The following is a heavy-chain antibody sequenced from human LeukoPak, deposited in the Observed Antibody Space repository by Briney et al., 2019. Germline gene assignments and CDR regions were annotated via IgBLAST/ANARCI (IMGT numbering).Heavy chain of an antibody. J-gene: IGHJ4*02. D-gene: IGHD3-3*01. V-gene: IGHV3-15*01. Sequence: GGSLRLSCAASGFTFSNAWMSWVRQAPRKGLEWVGRIKSKTDGGTTDYAAPVKGTFTISTDDSKNTLYLQMNSLKTEDTAVYYCTTGGDETYYNFWSGYYPYWGQGTLVTVSS. CDR1: GFTFSNAW. CDR2: IKSKTDGGTT. CDR3: TTGGDETYYNFWSGYYPY.